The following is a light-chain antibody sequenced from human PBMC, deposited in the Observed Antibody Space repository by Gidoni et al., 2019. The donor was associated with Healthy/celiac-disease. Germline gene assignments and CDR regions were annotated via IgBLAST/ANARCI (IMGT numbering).Light chain of an antibody. J-gene: IGKJ3*01. CDR1: QDISNY. CDR2: DAS. Sequence: DNQMTQSPSSLSASVGDRVTSTCQASQDISNYLNWDQQKPGKATKLLIYDASNLEKVVHSRFSGGVSGTYFTFTISSLHPDDIATYYCQHYDNLPPTFGPGTKVDIK. CDR3: QHYDNLPPT. V-gene: IGKV1-33*01.